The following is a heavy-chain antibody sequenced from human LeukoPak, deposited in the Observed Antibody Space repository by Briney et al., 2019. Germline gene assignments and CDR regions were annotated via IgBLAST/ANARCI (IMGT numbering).Heavy chain of an antibody. J-gene: IGHJ2*01. Sequence: PGGSLRLSCAASGFTLSNYWMHWVRQAPGKGLVWVSRINIDGSSTSYADSVKGRFTISRDNAKNTLYLQMNSLRAGDTAVYYCARDWAYTQLDIWGRGSLVTVSS. CDR1: GFTLSNYW. CDR3: ARDWAYTQLDI. D-gene: IGHD2-21*01. CDR2: INIDGSST. V-gene: IGHV3-74*01.